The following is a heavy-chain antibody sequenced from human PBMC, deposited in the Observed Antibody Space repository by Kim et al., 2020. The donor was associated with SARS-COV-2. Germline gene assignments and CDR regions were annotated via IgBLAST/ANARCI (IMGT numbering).Heavy chain of an antibody. D-gene: IGHD1-20*01. CDR3: ARFTYNWNVGPHYYYYGMDV. Sequence: ASVKVSCKASGYTFTSYGISWVRQAPGQGLEWMGWISAYNGNTNYAQKLQGRVTMTTDTSTSTAYMELRSLRSDDTAVYYCARFTYNWNVGPHYYYYGMDVWGQGTTVTVSS. J-gene: IGHJ6*02. CDR2: ISAYNGNT. V-gene: IGHV1-18*04. CDR1: GYTFTSYG.